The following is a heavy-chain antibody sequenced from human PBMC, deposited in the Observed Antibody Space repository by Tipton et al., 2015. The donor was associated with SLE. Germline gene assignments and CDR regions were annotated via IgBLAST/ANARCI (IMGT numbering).Heavy chain of an antibody. V-gene: IGHV4-39*07. CDR1: GGSISSYY. D-gene: IGHD6-13*01. Sequence: TLSLTCTVSGGSISSYYWGWIRQPPGKGLEWIGSIYYSGSTYYNPSLKSRVTISVDTSKNQFSLKLSSVTAADTAVYYCARGGGSSWYPASFQHWGQGTLVTVSS. CDR3: ARGGGSSWYPASFQH. J-gene: IGHJ1*01. CDR2: IYYSGST.